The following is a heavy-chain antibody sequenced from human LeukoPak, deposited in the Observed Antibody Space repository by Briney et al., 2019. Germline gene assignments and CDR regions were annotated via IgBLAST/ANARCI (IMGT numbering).Heavy chain of an antibody. CDR3: AKVAPLYDLLTPLWFDY. Sequence: GGSLRLSYAASGFTFSSYGMHWVRQAPGKGLEWEAFIRYDGSNKYYADSVKGRFTISRDNSKNTLYLQMNSLRAEDTAVYYCAKVAPLYDLLTPLWFDYWGQGTLVTVSS. J-gene: IGHJ4*02. CDR2: IRYDGSNK. V-gene: IGHV3-30*02. D-gene: IGHD3-9*01. CDR1: GFTFSSYG.